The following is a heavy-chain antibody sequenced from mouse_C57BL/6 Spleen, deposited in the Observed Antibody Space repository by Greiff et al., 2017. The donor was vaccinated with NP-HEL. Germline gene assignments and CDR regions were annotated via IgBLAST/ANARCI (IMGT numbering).Heavy chain of an antibody. CDR2: INSDGGST. Sequence: EVKVVESGGGLVQPGESLKLSCESNEYEFPSHDMSWVRKTPEKRLELVAAINSDGGSTYYPDTMERRFIISRDNTKKTLYLQMSSLRSEDTALYYCARAGEYGNYGYFDVWGTGTTVTVSS. CDR1: EYEFPSHD. V-gene: IGHV5-2*01. CDR3: ARAGEYGNYGYFDV. J-gene: IGHJ1*03. D-gene: IGHD2-1*01.